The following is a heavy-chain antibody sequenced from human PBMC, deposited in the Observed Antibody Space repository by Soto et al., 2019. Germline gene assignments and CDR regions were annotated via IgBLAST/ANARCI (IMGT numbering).Heavy chain of an antibody. Sequence: QVQVVQSGAEVKKPGASVKVSCKASGYTFTSYAMHWVRQAPGQRLEWMGWINPGNGNTKNSQKFQGRVTITRDTFASTAYMELSSLRSEDTAVYYFARGASSVTTFYFDLWGRGTLVTVSS. D-gene: IGHD4-17*01. CDR2: INPGNGNT. CDR3: ARGASSVTTFYFDL. J-gene: IGHJ2*01. CDR1: GYTFTSYA. V-gene: IGHV1-3*01.